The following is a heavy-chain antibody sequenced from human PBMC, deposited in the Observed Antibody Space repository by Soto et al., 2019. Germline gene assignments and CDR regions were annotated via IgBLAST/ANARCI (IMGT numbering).Heavy chain of an antibody. D-gene: IGHD6-6*01. J-gene: IGHJ4*02. Sequence: SVKVSCKASGGTFSSYAISWVRQAPGQGLEWMGGIIPIFGTANYAQKFQGRVTITADESTSTAYMELSSLRSEDTAVYYCARGSSIAARPFDYWGQGTLVTVSS. CDR3: ARGSSIAARPFDY. CDR1: GGTFSSYA. CDR2: IIPIFGTA. V-gene: IGHV1-69*13.